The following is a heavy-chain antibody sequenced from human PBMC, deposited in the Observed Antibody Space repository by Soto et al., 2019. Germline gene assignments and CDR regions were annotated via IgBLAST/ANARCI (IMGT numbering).Heavy chain of an antibody. J-gene: IGHJ1*01. V-gene: IGHV3-30*04. CDR2: ISFDASEK. Sequence: QVQLVESGGGVVQPGASLTLSCAASGFRFSGFGMHWVRQAPGKGLEWVAVISFDASEKFYVDSVKGRFSISRDDSHSKVFLQMNSLRREDTGVYYCARDLGGYVHLWDKSNYWGQGTLFNV. CDR3: ARDLGGYVHLWDKSNY. CDR1: GFRFSGFG. D-gene: IGHD5-12*01.